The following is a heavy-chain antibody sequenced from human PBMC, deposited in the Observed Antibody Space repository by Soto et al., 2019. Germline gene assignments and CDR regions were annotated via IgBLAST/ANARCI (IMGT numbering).Heavy chain of an antibody. CDR3: ARVGDLGYDSSGYDYYYYYGMDV. CDR1: GFTFSSYW. V-gene: IGHV3-7*03. J-gene: IGHJ6*02. CDR2: IKQDGSEK. D-gene: IGHD3-22*01. Sequence: GGSLRLSCAASGFTFSSYWMSWVRQAPGKGLEWVANIKQDGSEKYYVDSVKGRFTISRDNAKNSLYLQMNSLRAEDTAVYYCARVGDLGYDSSGYDYYYYYGMDVWGQGTTVTVSS.